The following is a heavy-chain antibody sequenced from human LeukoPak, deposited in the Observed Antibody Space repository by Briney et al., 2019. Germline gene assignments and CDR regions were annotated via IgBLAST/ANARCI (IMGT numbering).Heavy chain of an antibody. CDR2: IYYSGST. CDR1: GGSFSGYY. V-gene: IGHV4-59*01. J-gene: IGHJ5*02. Sequence: SETLSLTCAVYGGSFSGYYWSWIRQPPGKGLEWIGYIYYSGSTNYNPSLKSRVTISVDTSKNQFSLKLSSVTAADTAVYYCARQLAQGWFDPWGKGTLVTVSS. CDR3: ARQLAQGWFDP. D-gene: IGHD6-13*01.